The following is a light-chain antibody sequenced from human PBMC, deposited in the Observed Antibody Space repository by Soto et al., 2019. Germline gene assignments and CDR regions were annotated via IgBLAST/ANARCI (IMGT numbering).Light chain of an antibody. CDR3: QQSYSLYPIT. J-gene: IGKJ5*01. V-gene: IGKV1-39*01. CDR2: AAS. CDR1: ATISTF. Sequence: DIQITPPPSSLAPSVGYRFTLTCRQSATISTFLNWYQHKPXRAPKLLIYAASRLQSGVPSRFSGSGSGTDFTLTINGLQPEDFAYYYCQQSYSLYPITFGQGTRLEIK.